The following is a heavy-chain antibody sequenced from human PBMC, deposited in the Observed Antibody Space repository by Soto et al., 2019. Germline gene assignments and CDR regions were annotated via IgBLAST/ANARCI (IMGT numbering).Heavy chain of an antibody. CDR1: VCSIRSRSFY. V-gene: IGHV4-39*01. Sequence: PSSTXSLTCTFAVCSIRSRSFYLAWVRQTPGKGLECIGRIYYSGSTHYNPSLKSRVIMSIDTSKNQFSLNLTSVTAADTAVYFCATLGIAADGWLGTWGRGTLV. D-gene: IGHD6-13*01. CDR2: IYYSGST. J-gene: IGHJ5*01. CDR3: ATLGIAADGWLGT.